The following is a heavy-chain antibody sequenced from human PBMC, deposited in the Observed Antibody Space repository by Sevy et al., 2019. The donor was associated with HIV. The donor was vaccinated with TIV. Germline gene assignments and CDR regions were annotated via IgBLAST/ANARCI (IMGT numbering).Heavy chain of an antibody. CDR2: ISSSSSYM. D-gene: IGHD3-22*01. CDR1: GFTFSSYS. CDR3: ARDQYYDSSGYDWFDP. J-gene: IGHJ5*02. V-gene: IGHV3-21*01. Sequence: GGSLRLSCAASGFTFSSYSMNWVRQAPGKGLEWVSSISSSSSYMYYADSVKGRFTISRDNAKNSLYLQMNSLRAEDTAVYYCARDQYYDSSGYDWFDPWGQGTLVTVSS.